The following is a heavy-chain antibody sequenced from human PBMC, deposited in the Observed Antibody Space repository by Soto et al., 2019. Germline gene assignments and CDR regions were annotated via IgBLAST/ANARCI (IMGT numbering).Heavy chain of an antibody. J-gene: IGHJ3*02. CDR2: ISSSSSYI. D-gene: IGHD2-15*01. Sequence: GVSLRLACAASGFTFSSYSMNWVRQAPGKGLEWVSSISSSSSYIYYADSVKGRFTISRDNAKNSLYLQMNSLRAEDTAVYYCARIQLGYAAFDIWVQGKMVTVSS. CDR1: GFTFSSYS. CDR3: ARIQLGYAAFDI. V-gene: IGHV3-21*01.